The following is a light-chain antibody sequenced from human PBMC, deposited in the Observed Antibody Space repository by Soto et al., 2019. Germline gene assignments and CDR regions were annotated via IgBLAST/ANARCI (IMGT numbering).Light chain of an antibody. CDR3: SSNAGSNNLV. CDR1: SSDVGDYNY. Sequence: QSALAQPPSASGTPGQSGTIPCTGTSSDVGDYNYVSWYQQHPGKAPKLMIYEVSRRPSGVPDRFSGSKSGNTASLTVSGLQAEDEADYYCSSNAGSNNLVFGGGTKVTVL. V-gene: IGLV2-8*01. CDR2: EVS. J-gene: IGLJ2*01.